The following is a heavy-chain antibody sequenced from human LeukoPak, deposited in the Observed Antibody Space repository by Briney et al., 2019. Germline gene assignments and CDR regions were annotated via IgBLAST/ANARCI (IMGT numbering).Heavy chain of an antibody. J-gene: IGHJ4*02. CDR2: ISGSISTS. D-gene: IGHD5-12*01. CDR3: TTAGRWLETFDY. V-gene: IGHV3-23*01. Sequence: GGSLRLSCVVSGFDFSSYAMSWVRQAPGTGPEWVSVISGSISTSYYADSVKGRFSISRDNSKSTLYLQMNSLRAEDTAVYYCTTAGRWLETFDYWGQGTLVTVSS. CDR1: GFDFSSYA.